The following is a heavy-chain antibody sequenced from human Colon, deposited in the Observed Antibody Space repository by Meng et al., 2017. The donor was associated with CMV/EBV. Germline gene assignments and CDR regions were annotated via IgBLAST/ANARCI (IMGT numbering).Heavy chain of an antibody. CDR2: INNDGSTT. V-gene: IGHV3-74*01. J-gene: IGHJ4*02. CDR3: ARGYYYRWGSPDY. Sequence: GESLKISCAASGFTFSNYWMHWVREAPGKGLVWVSHINNDGSTTDYADSVKGRFTISRDNAKNTVYLQMYSLSAEDTAVYYCARGYYYRWGSPDYWGQGTLVTVSS. CDR1: GFTFSNYW. D-gene: IGHD3-10*01.